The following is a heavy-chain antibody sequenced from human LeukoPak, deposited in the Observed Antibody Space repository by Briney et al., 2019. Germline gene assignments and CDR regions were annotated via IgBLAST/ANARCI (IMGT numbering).Heavy chain of an antibody. CDR3: TRTSPGIPLDF. CDR2: ISHSGRT. V-gene: IGHV4-34*01. J-gene: IGHJ4*02. CDR1: GVSFTGYY. D-gene: IGHD1-1*01. Sequence: PSETLSLTCAVSGVSFTGYYWSWIRQPPGKGPEWIGEISHSGRTAYNPSLKCRVAISLDTSKNQFSLKLSFVSAADTAVYYCTRTSPGIPLDFWGQGTLVTVSS.